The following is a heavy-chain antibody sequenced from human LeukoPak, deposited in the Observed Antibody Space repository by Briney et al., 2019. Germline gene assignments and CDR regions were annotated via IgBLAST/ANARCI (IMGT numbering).Heavy chain of an antibody. CDR2: ISTYNGNT. V-gene: IGHV1-18*01. Sequence: ASVKVSCKAFGYTFTSYGISWVRQAPGQGLEWLGWISTYNGNTPYAQKLQGKVTMTIDTSTTTAYMELRSLRSDDTAVYYCARDCRTGFDYWGQGTLVTVST. D-gene: IGHD7-27*01. J-gene: IGHJ4*02. CDR3: ARDCRTGFDY. CDR1: GYTFTSYG.